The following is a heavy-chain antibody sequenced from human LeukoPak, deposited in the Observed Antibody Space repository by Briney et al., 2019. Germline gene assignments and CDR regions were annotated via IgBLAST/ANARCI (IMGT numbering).Heavy chain of an antibody. V-gene: IGHV4-4*07. CDR1: GGSLSSYY. D-gene: IGHD3-10*01. Sequence: PSETLSLTCTVTGGSLSSYYWSWIRQPAGKGLEWIGRIYTGGSTNYNPSLKSRVTISVDTCKNQFSLKLSSVTAADTAVYYCATGTMVRGVYDYWGQGTLVTVSS. CDR2: IYTGGST. CDR3: ATGTMVRGVYDY. J-gene: IGHJ4*02.